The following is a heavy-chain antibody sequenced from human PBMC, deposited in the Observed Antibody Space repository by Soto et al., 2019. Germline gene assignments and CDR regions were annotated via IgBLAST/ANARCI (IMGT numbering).Heavy chain of an antibody. J-gene: IGHJ4*02. CDR2: INPSDGST. V-gene: IGHV1-46*01. CDR3: ARDSADSGGDCYSE. D-gene: IGHD2-21*02. CDR1: GCTFTSYY. Sequence: GASVKVSCKASGCTFTSYYLHWVRQAPGHGLEWMGIINPSDGSTTYAQNFQGRVTMTRDTSTSTVYMELSSLRSEDTAVYYCARDSADSGGDCYSEWGQGTLVTVSS.